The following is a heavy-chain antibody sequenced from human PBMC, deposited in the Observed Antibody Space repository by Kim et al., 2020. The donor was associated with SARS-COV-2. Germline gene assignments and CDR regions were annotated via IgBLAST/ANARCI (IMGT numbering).Heavy chain of an antibody. CDR3: ARTPYCSGGSCYPGYNWFDP. Sequence: SETLSLTCAVYGGSFSGYYWSWIRQPPGKGLEWIGEINHSGSTNYNPSLKSRVTISVDTSKNQFSLKLSSVTAADTAVYYCARTPYCSGGSCYPGYNWFDPWGQGTLVTVSS. D-gene: IGHD2-15*01. CDR2: INHSGST. CDR1: GGSFSGYY. V-gene: IGHV4-34*01. J-gene: IGHJ5*02.